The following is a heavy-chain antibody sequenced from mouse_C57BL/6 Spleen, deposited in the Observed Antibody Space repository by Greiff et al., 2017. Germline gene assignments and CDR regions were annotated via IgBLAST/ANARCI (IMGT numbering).Heavy chain of an antibody. V-gene: IGHV14-4*01. CDR1: GFNIKDDY. D-gene: IGHD2-2*01. CDR2: IDPENGDT. Sequence: EVQLQQSGAELVRPGASVKLSCTASGFNIKDDYMHWVKQRPEQGLEWIGWIDPENGDTEHASKFQGKATITADTSSNTAYLQLSSLTSEDTAVYYCTTVRSMDYWGQGTSVTVSS. CDR3: TTVRSMDY. J-gene: IGHJ4*01.